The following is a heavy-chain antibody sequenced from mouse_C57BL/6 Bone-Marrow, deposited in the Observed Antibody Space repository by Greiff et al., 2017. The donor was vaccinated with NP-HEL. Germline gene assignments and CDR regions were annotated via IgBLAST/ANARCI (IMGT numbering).Heavy chain of an antibody. CDR2: IHPNSGST. Sequence: VQLQESGAALVKPGASVKLSCKASGYTFTSYWMHWVKQRPGQGLAWIGMIHPNSGSTNYNEKFKSKATLTVDTSSSTAYMQLSSLTSEDSAVYYCARSYDAHWGQGTLVTVSA. CDR1: GYTFTSYW. V-gene: IGHV1-64*01. J-gene: IGHJ3*01. CDR3: ARSYDAH. D-gene: IGHD2-3*01.